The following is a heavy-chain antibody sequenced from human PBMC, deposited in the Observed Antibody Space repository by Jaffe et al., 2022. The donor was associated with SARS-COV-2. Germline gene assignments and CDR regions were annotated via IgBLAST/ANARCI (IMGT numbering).Heavy chain of an antibody. CDR1: GGSFSGYY. CDR2: INHSGST. J-gene: IGHJ6*02. Sequence: QVQLQQWGAGLLKPSETLSLTCAVYGGSFSGYYWSWIRQPPGKGLEWIGEINHSGSTNYNPSLKSRVTISVDTSKNQFSLKLSSVTAADTAVYYCARGSRVPRYCSSTSCYGPYYYGMDVWGQGTTVTVSS. CDR3: ARGSRVPRYCSSTSCYGPYYYGMDV. V-gene: IGHV4-34*01. D-gene: IGHD2-2*01.